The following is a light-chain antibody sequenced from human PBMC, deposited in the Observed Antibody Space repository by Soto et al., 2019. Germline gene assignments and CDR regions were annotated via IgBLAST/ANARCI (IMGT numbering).Light chain of an antibody. CDR2: GAS. Sequence: EILLTQSPDSLSLSPGDRATLSCRASQSFSSTFFAWYQQKPGQAPRLLIYGASSRATGLPDRFSGSGSGKDFTLTISRLEPEDFAVYYCQQYTSSVTFGQGTKVEIK. CDR3: QQYTSSVT. CDR1: QSFSSTF. J-gene: IGKJ1*01. V-gene: IGKV3-20*01.